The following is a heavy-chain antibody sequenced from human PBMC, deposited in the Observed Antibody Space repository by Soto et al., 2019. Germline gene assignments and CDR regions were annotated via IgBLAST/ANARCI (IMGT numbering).Heavy chain of an antibody. CDR2: ISVGGDRK. Sequence: DVQLLQSGGGLVQPGGSLRVSCAASGFSVSSYSMTWVRQAPGKGLEYVSGISVGGDRKFYGDSVKGRFTVSRDNSKNILYLQMDSLRVDDTAIYYCSRWDGYGDYWGQGTLVTVSS. CDR3: SRWDGYGDY. J-gene: IGHJ4*02. V-gene: IGHV3-23*01. D-gene: IGHD3-16*01. CDR1: GFSVSSYS.